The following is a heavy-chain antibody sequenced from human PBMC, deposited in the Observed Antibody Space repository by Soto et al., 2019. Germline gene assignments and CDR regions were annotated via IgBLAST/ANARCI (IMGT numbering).Heavy chain of an antibody. Sequence: EVQLVESGGGLVKPGGSLRLSCAASGFTFSSYSMNWVRQAPGKGLEWVSSISSSSSYIYYADLVKGRFTISRDNAKNSLYLQMNSLRAEDTAVYYCARDFVVSHRPPFDLWGRGTLVTVSS. CDR1: GFTFSSYS. CDR2: ISSSSSYI. D-gene: IGHD6-6*01. J-gene: IGHJ2*01. V-gene: IGHV3-21*01. CDR3: ARDFVVSHRPPFDL.